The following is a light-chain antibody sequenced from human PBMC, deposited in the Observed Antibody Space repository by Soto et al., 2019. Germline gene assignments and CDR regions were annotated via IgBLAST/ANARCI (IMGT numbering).Light chain of an antibody. Sequence: DIQMTQSPSTLSGSVGDRVTITCRASQTINSWLAWYQQKPGKAPKLLIYKASTLKSGVPSRFSGSGSGTEFTLTISSLQPDDFATYYCQHYNSYPEAFGQGTKVDIK. CDR2: KAS. CDR1: QTINSW. V-gene: IGKV1-5*03. CDR3: QHYNSYPEA. J-gene: IGKJ1*01.